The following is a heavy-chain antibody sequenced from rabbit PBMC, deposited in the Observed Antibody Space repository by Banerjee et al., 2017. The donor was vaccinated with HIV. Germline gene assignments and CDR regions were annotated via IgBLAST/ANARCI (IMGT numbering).Heavy chain of an antibody. J-gene: IGHJ4*01. Sequence: LEESGGDLVKPGASLTLTCKASGFTISSGYDMCWVRQAPGKGLEWIACMYAGNNGDTRYASWAKGRFTISKTSSTTVTLQMTSLTAADTATYFCARDLAGVIGWNFGLWGQGTLVTVS. V-gene: IGHV1S40*01. CDR3: ARDLAGVIGWNFGL. CDR2: MYAGNNGDT. CDR1: GFTISSGYD. D-gene: IGHD4-1*01.